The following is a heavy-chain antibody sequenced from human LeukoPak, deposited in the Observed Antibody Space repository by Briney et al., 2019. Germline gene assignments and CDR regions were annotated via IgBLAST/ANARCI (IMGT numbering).Heavy chain of an antibody. CDR3: ARVVPAAMLDY. D-gene: IGHD2-2*01. CDR1: GVTVSSNY. J-gene: IGHJ4*02. V-gene: IGHV3-66*02. CDR2: IYSGGST. Sequence: GGSLRLSCAASGVTVSSNYMSWVRQAPGKGLEWVSVIYSGGSTYYADSVKGRFTISRDNSKNTLYLQMNSLRAEDTAVYYCARVVPAAMLDYWGQGTLVTVSS.